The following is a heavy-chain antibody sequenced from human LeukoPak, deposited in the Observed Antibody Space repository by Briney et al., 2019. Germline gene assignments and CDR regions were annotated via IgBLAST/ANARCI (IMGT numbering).Heavy chain of an antibody. J-gene: IGHJ5*02. Sequence: SETLSLTCAVYGVSFSDYYWSWIRQPPGKGLEWIGEINHSGSTNYKSSLKSRVTISVDTSKNQFSLKLSSVTAADTAVYYCARQEGYCTSTSCSHGWFDPWGQGTLVTVSS. CDR1: GVSFSDYY. V-gene: IGHV4-34*01. CDR3: ARQEGYCTSTSCSHGWFDP. CDR2: INHSGST. D-gene: IGHD2-2*01.